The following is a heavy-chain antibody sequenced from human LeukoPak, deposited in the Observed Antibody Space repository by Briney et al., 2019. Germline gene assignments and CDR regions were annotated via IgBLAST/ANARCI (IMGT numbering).Heavy chain of an antibody. CDR2: INSDGSST. CDR3: ATPRGSGSYLAFDY. J-gene: IGHJ4*02. Sequence: GGSLRLFCAASGFTFSSYWMHWVRHAPGKGLVWVSRINSDGSSTSYADSVKGRFTISRDNAKNTLHLQMNSLRAEDTAVYYCATPRGSGSYLAFDYWGQGTLVTVSS. CDR1: GFTFSSYW. D-gene: IGHD1-26*01. V-gene: IGHV3-74*01.